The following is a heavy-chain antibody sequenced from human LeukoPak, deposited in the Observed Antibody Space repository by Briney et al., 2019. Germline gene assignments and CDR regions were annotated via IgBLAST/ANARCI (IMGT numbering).Heavy chain of an antibody. CDR3: ATQHYGLFDY. V-gene: IGHV3-48*01. D-gene: IGHD4-17*01. J-gene: IGHJ4*02. Sequence: PGGSPRLPCAASGFTFSSYNMNWVRQAPGKGLEWVSYISSSSSTIYYADSVKGRFTISRDNAKNSLYLQMNSLRAEDTAVYYCATQHYGLFDYWGQGTLVTVSS. CDR1: GFTFSSYN. CDR2: ISSSSSTI.